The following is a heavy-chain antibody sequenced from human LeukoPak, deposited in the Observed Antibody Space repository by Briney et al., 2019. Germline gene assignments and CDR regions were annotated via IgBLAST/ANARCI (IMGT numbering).Heavy chain of an antibody. J-gene: IGHJ5*02. CDR1: GGSISSGGYY. V-gene: IGHV4-30-2*01. D-gene: IGHD3-16*01. CDR3: AREHYGSGFNWFDP. Sequence: PSETLSLTCTVSGGSISSGGYYWSWIRQPPGKGLEWIGYIYHSGSTYYNPSLKSRVTISVDRSKNQFSLKLSSVTAADTAVYYCAREHYGSGFNWFDPWGQGTLVTVSS. CDR2: IYHSGST.